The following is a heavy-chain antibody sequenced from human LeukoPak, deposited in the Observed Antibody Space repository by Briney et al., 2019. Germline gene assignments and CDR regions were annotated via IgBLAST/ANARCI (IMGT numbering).Heavy chain of an antibody. Sequence: ASVKVSCKASGYTFTSYGISWVRQAPGQGLEWMGWISPNSGGTNYAQKFQGRVTMTRDTSISTAYMELSRLRSDDTAVYYCARRGSRPYYYYYMDVWGKGTTVTVSS. CDR3: ARRGSRPYYYYYMDV. CDR2: ISPNSGGT. D-gene: IGHD3-10*01. J-gene: IGHJ6*03. CDR1: GYTFTSYG. V-gene: IGHV1-2*02.